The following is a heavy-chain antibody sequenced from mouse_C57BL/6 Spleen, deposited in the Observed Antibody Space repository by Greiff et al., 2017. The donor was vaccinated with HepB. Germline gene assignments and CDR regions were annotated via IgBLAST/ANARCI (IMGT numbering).Heavy chain of an antibody. Sequence: VQLQQSGPELVKPGASVKLSCKASGYAFSSSWMNWVKQRPGKGLEWIGRIYPGDGDTNYNGKFKGKATLTADKSSSTAYMQLSSLTSEDSAVYFCARDGNYWYYAMDYWGQGTSVTVSS. CDR1: GYAFSSSW. CDR3: ARDGNYWYYAMDY. V-gene: IGHV1-82*01. J-gene: IGHJ4*01. CDR2: IYPGDGDT. D-gene: IGHD2-1*01.